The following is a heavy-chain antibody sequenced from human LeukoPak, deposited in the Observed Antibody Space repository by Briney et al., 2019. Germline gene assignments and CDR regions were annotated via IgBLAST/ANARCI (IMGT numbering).Heavy chain of an antibody. D-gene: IGHD6-6*01. Sequence: SETLSLTCTVSGGSISSYYWSWIRQPPGKGLEWIGYIYTSGSTNYNPSLKSRVTISVDTSKNQFSLKLSSVTAADTAVYYCARHSEYSSSPGVDYWGQGTLVTVSS. J-gene: IGHJ4*02. V-gene: IGHV4-4*09. CDR2: IYTSGST. CDR1: GGSISSYY. CDR3: ARHSEYSSSPGVDY.